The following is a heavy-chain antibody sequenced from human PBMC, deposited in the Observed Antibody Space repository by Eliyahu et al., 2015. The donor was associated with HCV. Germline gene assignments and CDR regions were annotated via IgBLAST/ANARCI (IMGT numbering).Heavy chain of an antibody. Sequence: QVQLVQSGAEVEKPGASMKVSCKASGYTFTNYYIHWVRQAPGQGLEWMGIINPSGGSTSYAQKFQGRVTMTRDTSTSTVYMELSSLRSEDTAVYYCARERGYCSGANCYSDYFDYWGQGTLVTVSS. D-gene: IGHD2-15*01. CDR3: ARERGYCSGANCYSDYFDY. J-gene: IGHJ4*02. CDR2: INPSGGST. V-gene: IGHV1-46*03. CDR1: GYTFTNYY.